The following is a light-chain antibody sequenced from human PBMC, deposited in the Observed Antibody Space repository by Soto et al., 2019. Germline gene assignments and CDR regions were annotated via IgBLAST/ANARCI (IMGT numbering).Light chain of an antibody. CDR3: GSYSGSSTFVV. V-gene: IGLV2-23*03. Sequence: QSALTQPASLSGSPGQSITVSCTGTSSEVGGYNLVSWYQQHPGKAPNIMIYEGSKRPSGVSNRFSGSNSVNTASLTISGLEAVDEANYDCGSYSGSSTFVVFCAGTKVTVL. J-gene: IGLJ3*02. CDR1: SSEVGGYNL. CDR2: EGS.